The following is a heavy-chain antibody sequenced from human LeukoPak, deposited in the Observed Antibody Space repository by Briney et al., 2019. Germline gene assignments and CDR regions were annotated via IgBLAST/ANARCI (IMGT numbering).Heavy chain of an antibody. CDR3: ARDPAHSSGPFDC. V-gene: IGHV3-48*02. CDR1: GFTFSSYA. D-gene: IGHD3-22*01. J-gene: IGHJ4*02. Sequence: GESLKISCAASGFTFSSYAMSWVRQAPGKGLEWVSYISRGSSTIYYADSVKGRFTISRDNAKNSLYLQMNSLRDEDTAVYYCARDPAHSSGPFDCWGQGTLVTVSS. CDR2: ISRGSSTI.